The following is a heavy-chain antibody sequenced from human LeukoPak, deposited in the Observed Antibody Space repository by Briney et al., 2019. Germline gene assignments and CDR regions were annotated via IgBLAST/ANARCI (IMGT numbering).Heavy chain of an antibody. CDR1: GYTFTSYA. V-gene: IGHV7-4-1*02. CDR3: ARLVDCTNGVCYRFDY. J-gene: IGHJ4*02. CDR2: INTNTGNP. D-gene: IGHD2-8*01. Sequence: GASVKVSCKASGYTFTSYAMNWVRQAPGQGLEWMGWINTNTGNPTYAQGFTGRFVFSLDTSVSTAYLQISSLKAEDTAVYYCARLVDCTNGVCYRFDYWGQGTLVTVSS.